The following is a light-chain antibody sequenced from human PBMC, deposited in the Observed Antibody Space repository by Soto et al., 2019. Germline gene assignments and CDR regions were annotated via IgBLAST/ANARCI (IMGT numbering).Light chain of an antibody. CDR3: QQFYKGWT. V-gene: IGKV1-5*01. J-gene: IGKJ1*01. Sequence: DIQMTQSPSTLSASEGDRVTITCRASQSVGRSLAWYQQQPGKAPKLLIYGVSTLESGVPSRFSGFGSGTEFTLSISSLQPGDFGTYYCQQFYKGWTFGQGTRV. CDR2: GVS. CDR1: QSVGRS.